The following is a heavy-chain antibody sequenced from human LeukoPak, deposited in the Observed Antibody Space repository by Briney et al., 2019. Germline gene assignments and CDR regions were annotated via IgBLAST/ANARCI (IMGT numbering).Heavy chain of an antibody. V-gene: IGHV1-69*04. CDR1: GGTFSSYA. CDR3: ARGGIVVRGAFDI. J-gene: IGHJ3*02. CDR2: IIPILGIA. Sequence: SVKVSCKASGGTFSSYAISWVRQATGQGLEWMGRIIPILGIANYAQKFQGRVTITADKSTSTAYMELSSLRSEDTAVYYCARGGIVVRGAFDIWGQGTMVTVSS. D-gene: IGHD2-21*01.